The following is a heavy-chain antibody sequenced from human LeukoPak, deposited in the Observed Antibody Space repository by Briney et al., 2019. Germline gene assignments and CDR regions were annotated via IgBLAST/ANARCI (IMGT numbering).Heavy chain of an antibody. V-gene: IGHV3-11*04. D-gene: IGHD3-22*01. J-gene: IGHJ5*02. CDR3: ARVDSYIWVDP. CDR1: GFSFSDYY. CDR2: ISSSGSSI. Sequence: PGGSLRLSCAASGFSFSDYYMSWNRQAPGKGLERISYISSSGSSIYYADSVKGRFTISRDNAKNSLYLQMNSLRAEDTAVYYCARVDSYIWVDPWGQGTLVTVSS.